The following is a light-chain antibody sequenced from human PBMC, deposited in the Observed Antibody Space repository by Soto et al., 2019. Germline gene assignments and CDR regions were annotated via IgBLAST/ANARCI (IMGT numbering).Light chain of an antibody. V-gene: IGLV2-14*01. CDR3: SSYASSSPFV. Sequence: QSALTQPASVSGSPGQSITISCTGTGSDVGGYKYVSWYQQLPGKAPKLMFYDVSCRPSGVSDRFSGSKSGNTASLIISVLQAEDEADYYCSSYASSSPFVFGTGTKLTVL. CDR2: DVS. J-gene: IGLJ1*01. CDR1: GSDVGGYKY.